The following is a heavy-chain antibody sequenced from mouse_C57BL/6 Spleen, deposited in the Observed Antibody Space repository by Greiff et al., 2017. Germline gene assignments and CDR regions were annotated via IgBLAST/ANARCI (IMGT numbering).Heavy chain of an antibody. J-gene: IGHJ4*01. CDR2: IWSDGST. Sequence: VQLKESGPGLVAPSQSLSITCTVSGFSLTSYGVHWVRQPPGKGLEWLVVIWSDGSTNYNSAHESRLSISKDNSKSQVFLKMNRLQTDDTAMYYYGRHGPEDAMDYWGQGTSVTVSS. V-gene: IGHV2-6-1*01. CDR1: GFSLTSYG. CDR3: GRHGPEDAMDY.